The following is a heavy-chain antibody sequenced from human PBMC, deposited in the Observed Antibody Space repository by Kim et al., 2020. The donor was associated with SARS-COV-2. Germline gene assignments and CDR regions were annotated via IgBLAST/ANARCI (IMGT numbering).Heavy chain of an antibody. D-gene: IGHD3-10*01. Sequence: ASVKVSCKASGYTFTGYYMHWVRQAPGQGLEWMGWINPNSGGTNYAQKFQGRVTMTRDTSISTAYMELSRLRSDDTAVYYCARGSMVRGASPIDYWGQGTLVTVSS. V-gene: IGHV1-2*02. CDR2: INPNSGGT. J-gene: IGHJ4*02. CDR3: ARGSMVRGASPIDY. CDR1: GYTFTGYY.